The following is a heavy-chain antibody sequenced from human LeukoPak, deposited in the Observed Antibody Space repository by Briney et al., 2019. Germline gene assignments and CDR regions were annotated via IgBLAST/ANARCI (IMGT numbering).Heavy chain of an antibody. J-gene: IGHJ4*02. CDR2: IIPIFGTA. Sequence: ASVKVSCKASGGTFSSYAISWVRQAPGQGLEWMGGIIPIFGTANYAQKFQGRVTITTDESTSTAYMELSSLRSEDTVVYYCARRSTGTTSFDYWGQGTLVTVSS. CDR3: ARRSTGTTSFDY. D-gene: IGHD1-7*01. V-gene: IGHV1-69*05. CDR1: GGTFSSYA.